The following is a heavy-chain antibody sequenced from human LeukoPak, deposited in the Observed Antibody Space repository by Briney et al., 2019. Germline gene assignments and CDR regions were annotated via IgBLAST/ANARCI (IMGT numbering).Heavy chain of an antibody. Sequence: SETLSLTCTVSGGSISSSSYYWGWIRQPPGKGLEWIGTIYNSGTTYYNPSLKSRVTMSVDTSKNQFSLKLSSVTAADTAVYYCARAYGSGNNLPPRKVGTPQMKFDPWGQGTLVTVSS. CDR2: IYNSGTT. J-gene: IGHJ5*02. CDR1: GGSISSSSYY. CDR3: ARAYGSGNNLPPRKVGTPQMKFDP. V-gene: IGHV4-39*07. D-gene: IGHD3-10*01.